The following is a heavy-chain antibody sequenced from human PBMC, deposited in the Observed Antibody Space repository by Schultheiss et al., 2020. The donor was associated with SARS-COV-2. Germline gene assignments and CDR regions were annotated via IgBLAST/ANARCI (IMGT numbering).Heavy chain of an antibody. J-gene: IGHJ5*02. D-gene: IGHD2-15*01. V-gene: IGHV3-21*01. CDR2: ISRSSGFI. CDR3: ASNDVVVAGFWFDP. Sequence: GGSLRLSCAASGFTFSSYAMNWVRQAPGKGLEWVSSISRSSGFIYYADSVKGRFTISRDNAKNSLYLQMNSLRAEDTAVYYCASNDVVVAGFWFDPWGQGTLVTVSS. CDR1: GFTFSSYA.